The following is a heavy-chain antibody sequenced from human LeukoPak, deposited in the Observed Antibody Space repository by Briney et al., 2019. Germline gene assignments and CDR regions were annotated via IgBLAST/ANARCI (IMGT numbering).Heavy chain of an antibody. CDR2: MNPNSGNT. J-gene: IGHJ6*02. D-gene: IGHD6-19*01. V-gene: IGHV1-8*01. CDR1: GYTFTSYD. Sequence: ASVKVSCKASGYTFTSYDINWVRQATGQGLEWMGWMNPNSGNTGYAQKFQGRVTMTRNTSISTAYMELSSLRSEDTAVYYCARVDWYSSGWYRYYYGMDVWGLGTTVTVSS. CDR3: ARVDWYSSGWYRYYYGMDV.